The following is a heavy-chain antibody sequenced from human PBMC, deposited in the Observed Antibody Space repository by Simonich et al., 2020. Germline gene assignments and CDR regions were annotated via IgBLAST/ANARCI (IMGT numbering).Heavy chain of an antibody. D-gene: IGHD6-13*01. V-gene: IGHV4-38-2*01. CDR3: ARSQYSSSWYLIDY. CDR1: GYSISSGYY. CDR2: IYHSGST. J-gene: IGHJ4*02. Sequence: QVQLQESGPGLVKPSETLSLTCAVSGYSISSGYYWGWIRQPPGKGLEWIGSIYHSGSTYYNPSLKSRVTISVDKSKNQFSLKLSSVTAADTAVYYCARSQYSSSWYLIDYWGQGTLVTVSS.